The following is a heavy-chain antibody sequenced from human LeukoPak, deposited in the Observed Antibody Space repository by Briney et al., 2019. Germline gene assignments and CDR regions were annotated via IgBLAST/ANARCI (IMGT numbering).Heavy chain of an antibody. CDR2: INHSGST. CDR3: ARSYGAFDY. Sequence: SETLSLTCTVSGGSISSSSYYWSWIRQPPGKGLEWIGEINHSGSTNYNPSLKSRVTISVDTSKNQFSLKLSSVTAADTAVYYCARSYGAFDYWGQGTLVTVSS. V-gene: IGHV4-39*07. CDR1: GGSISSSSYY. D-gene: IGHD5-18*01. J-gene: IGHJ4*02.